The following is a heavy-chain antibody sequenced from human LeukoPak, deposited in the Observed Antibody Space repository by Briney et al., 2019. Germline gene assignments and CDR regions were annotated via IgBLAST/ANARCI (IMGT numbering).Heavy chain of an antibody. CDR2: IYHSGST. V-gene: IGHV4-30-2*01. CDR3: ASRGSYLQGFDY. J-gene: IGHJ4*02. CDR1: GGSISSGGYS. D-gene: IGHD1-26*01. Sequence: SETLSLTCAVSGGSISSGGYSWSWIRQPPGKGLEWIGYIYHSGSTYYNPSLKSRVTISVDRSKNQFSLKLSSVTAADTAVYYCASRGSYLQGFDYWGQGTLVTVSS.